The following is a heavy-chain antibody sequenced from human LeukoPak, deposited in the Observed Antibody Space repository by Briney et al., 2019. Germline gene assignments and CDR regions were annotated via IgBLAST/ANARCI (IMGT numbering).Heavy chain of an antibody. CDR3: ARSVGPRAFDI. J-gene: IGHJ3*02. V-gene: IGHV1-18*04. CDR2: ISAYNGNT. Sequence: ASVKVSCTASGYTFTSYYMHWVRQAPGQGLEWMGWISAYNGNTNYAQKLQGRVTMTTDTSTSTAYMELRSLRSDDTAVYYCARSVGPRAFDIWGQGTMVTVSS. D-gene: IGHD2-15*01. CDR1: GYTFTSYY.